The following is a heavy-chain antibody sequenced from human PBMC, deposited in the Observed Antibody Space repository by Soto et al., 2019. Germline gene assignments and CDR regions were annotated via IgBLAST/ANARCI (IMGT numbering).Heavy chain of an antibody. V-gene: IGHV4-31*03. J-gene: IGHJ5*02. Sequence: PSETLSLTCTVSGGSISSGGYYWSWIRQHPGKGLEWIGYIYYSGSTNYNPSLRSRVTISVDTSKNQFSLKLSSVTAADTAVYYCARGRYVLRFLEWSNNNWFDPWGQGTLVTVSS. CDR3: ARGRYVLRFLEWSNNNWFDP. CDR2: IYYSGST. D-gene: IGHD3-3*01. CDR1: GGSISSGGYY.